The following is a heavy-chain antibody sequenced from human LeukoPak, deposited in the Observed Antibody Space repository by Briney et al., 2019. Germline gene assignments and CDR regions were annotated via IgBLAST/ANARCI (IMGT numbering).Heavy chain of an antibody. CDR2: MNPNSGNT. J-gene: IGHJ6*02. CDR1: GYTFTSYD. CDR3: ARDMIVRPRDYCYYGMDV. D-gene: IGHD3-22*01. Sequence: ASVKVSCKASGYTFTSYDINWVRQATGQGLEWMGWMNPNSGNTGYAQKFQGRVTMTRNTSISTAYMELSSLRSEDTAVYYCARDMIVRPRDYCYYGMDVWGQGTTVTVSS. V-gene: IGHV1-8*01.